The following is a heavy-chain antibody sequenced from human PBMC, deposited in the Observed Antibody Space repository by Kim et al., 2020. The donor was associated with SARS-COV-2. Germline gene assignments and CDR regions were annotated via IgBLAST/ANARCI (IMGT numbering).Heavy chain of an antibody. CDR1: GFTFSSYW. Sequence: GGSLRLSCAASGFTFSSYWMSWVRQAPGKGLEWVANIKQDGSEKYYVDSVKGRFTISRDNAKNSLYLQMNSLRAEDTAVYYCARDQGGYYYGSGRGDYWGQGTLVTVSS. CDR2: IKQDGSEK. V-gene: IGHV3-7*01. J-gene: IGHJ4*02. CDR3: ARDQGGYYYGSGRGDY. D-gene: IGHD3-10*01.